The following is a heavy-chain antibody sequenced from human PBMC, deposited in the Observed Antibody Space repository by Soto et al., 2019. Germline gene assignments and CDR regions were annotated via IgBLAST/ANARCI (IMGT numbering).Heavy chain of an antibody. Sequence: PGGSLSLSCGASGFTFRDYYMILSRQAPGKWLEWVSYISSSSSYTYYADSVKGRVTISRDNAKNSLYLQMNSLRAEDTAVYYCGRDPHQQLAPFDMWGQATLVT. CDR2: ISSSSSYT. D-gene: IGHD6-13*01. CDR3: GRDPHQQLAPFDM. V-gene: IGHV3-11*06. J-gene: IGHJ3*02. CDR1: GFTFRDYY.